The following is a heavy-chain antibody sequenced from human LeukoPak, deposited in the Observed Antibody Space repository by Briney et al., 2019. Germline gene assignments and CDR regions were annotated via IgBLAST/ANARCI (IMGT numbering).Heavy chain of an antibody. CDR2: IKQDGSKK. CDR1: GFTFSNYW. D-gene: IGHD1-26*01. CDR3: ARRSGSYDDAFDI. V-gene: IGHV3-7*01. Sequence: PGGSLRLSCAASGFTFSNYWMSWVRQAPGKGLEWVANIKQDGSKKYYVDSVKGRFTISRDNAKNSLYLQMNSLRAEETAVYYCARRSGSYDDAFDIWGQGTMVTVSS. J-gene: IGHJ3*02.